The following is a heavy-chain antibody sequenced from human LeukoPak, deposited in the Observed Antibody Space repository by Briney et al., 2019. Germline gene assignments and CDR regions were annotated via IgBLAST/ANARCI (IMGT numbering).Heavy chain of an antibody. CDR1: GFTFNNYA. Sequence: GGSLRLSCAASGFTFNNYAMSWVRQAPGKGLEWVSSISGGGGSTYYADSVKGRFTISRDNSKSTLNLQMNSLRAEDTAVYYCVKVLAVGPFDPWGQGTLVSVSS. CDR3: VKVLAVGPFDP. V-gene: IGHV3-23*01. D-gene: IGHD1-26*01. J-gene: IGHJ5*02. CDR2: ISGGGGST.